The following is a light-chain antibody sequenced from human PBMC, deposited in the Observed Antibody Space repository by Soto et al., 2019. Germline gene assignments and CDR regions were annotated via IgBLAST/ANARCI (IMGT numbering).Light chain of an antibody. V-gene: IGKV3-15*01. CDR3: QQYNNWPPGT. CDR1: HSVTSN. CDR2: GAS. Sequence: EIVMTQSPATLSVSPGEGATLSCRASHSVTSNLAWYQQKPGQAPRLLIYGASTRATGIPARFSGSGSGTEFTLTISSWQSEDFAIYYCQQYNNWPPGTFGQGTKLEIK. J-gene: IGKJ2*01.